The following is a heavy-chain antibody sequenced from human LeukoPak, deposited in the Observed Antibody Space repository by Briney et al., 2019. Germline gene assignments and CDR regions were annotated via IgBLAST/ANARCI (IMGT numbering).Heavy chain of an antibody. Sequence: PGGSLRLSCAASGFTFSNYWMSWVRQAPGKGLEWVANIKQDGSEKYYVGSVEGRFAISRDNAQNSLYLQMNSLRVEDTAMYYCARWQPGFDPWGQGTLVTVSS. D-gene: IGHD6-13*01. CDR3: ARWQPGFDP. V-gene: IGHV3-7*01. CDR1: GFTFSNYW. J-gene: IGHJ5*02. CDR2: IKQDGSEK.